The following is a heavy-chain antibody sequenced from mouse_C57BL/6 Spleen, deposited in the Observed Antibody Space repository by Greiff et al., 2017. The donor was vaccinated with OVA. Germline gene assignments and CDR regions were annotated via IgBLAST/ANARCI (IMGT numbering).Heavy chain of an antibody. CDR1: GYTFTSYG. D-gene: IGHD2-2*01. CDR2: IYPRSGNP. J-gene: IGHJ2*01. CDR3: ARGYGGYYFDY. V-gene: IGHV1-81*01. Sequence: VKLMESGAELARPGASVKLSCKASGYTFTSYGISWVKQRTGQGLEWIGEIYPRSGNPYCNEKFKGKATLTADKSSSTAYMELRSLTSEDSAVYFCARGYGGYYFDYWGQGTTLTVSS.